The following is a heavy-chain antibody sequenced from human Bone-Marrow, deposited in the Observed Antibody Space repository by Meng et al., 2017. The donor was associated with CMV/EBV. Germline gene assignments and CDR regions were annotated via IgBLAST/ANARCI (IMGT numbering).Heavy chain of an antibody. Sequence: SEPRSLTCTVSGGSIGSSSYYWGWIRQPPGKGLEWIGSIYYSGSTYYNPSLKSRVTISVDTSKNQFSLKLSSVTAADTSVYYYARLYCSSTSCYAATLDYWGQGTLVTVSS. CDR3: ARLYCSSTSCYAATLDY. CDR2: IYYSGST. V-gene: IGHV4-39*01. D-gene: IGHD2-2*01. J-gene: IGHJ4*02. CDR1: GGSIGSSSYY.